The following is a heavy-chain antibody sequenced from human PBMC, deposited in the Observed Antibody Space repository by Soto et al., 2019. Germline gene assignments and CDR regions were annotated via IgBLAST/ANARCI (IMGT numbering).Heavy chain of an antibody. Sequence: PGGSLRLSCAASGFTFSSYGMHWVRQAPGKGLEWVAVIWYDGSNKYYADSVKGRFTISRDNSKNTLYLQMNSLRAEDTAVYYCARVRDCSGGSCKSYYYYMDVWGKGTTVTVSS. V-gene: IGHV3-33*01. CDR3: ARVRDCSGGSCKSYYYYMDV. CDR2: IWYDGSNK. J-gene: IGHJ6*03. CDR1: GFTFSSYG. D-gene: IGHD2-15*01.